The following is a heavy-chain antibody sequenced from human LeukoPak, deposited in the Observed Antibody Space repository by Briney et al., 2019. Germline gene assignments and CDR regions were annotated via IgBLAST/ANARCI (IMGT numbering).Heavy chain of an antibody. CDR1: GGSISSSSYY. D-gene: IGHD2-2*01. Sequence: SETLSLTCTVSGGSISSSSYYWGWIRQPPGKGLEWIGSIYYSGSTYYNPSLKSRVTISVDTSKNQFSLKLSSVTAADTAVYYCARYSGYCSSTSCYYYFDYWGQGTLVTVSS. J-gene: IGHJ4*02. CDR2: IYYSGST. V-gene: IGHV4-39*01. CDR3: ARYSGYCSSTSCYYYFDY.